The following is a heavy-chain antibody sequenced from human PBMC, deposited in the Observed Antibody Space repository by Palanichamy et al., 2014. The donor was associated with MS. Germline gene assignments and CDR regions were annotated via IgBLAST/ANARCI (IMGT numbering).Heavy chain of an antibody. CDR3: AREMSFDFWSSGIDY. CDR2: IYSSGRT. V-gene: IGHV3-53*01. Sequence: EVQLVESGGGLIQPGGSLRLSCVASGFTVSGHYMTWVRQAPGKGLEWVSVIYSSGRTYYADSVKGRFTISRDNSKNTLYLQMNSLTAEDTAVYYCAREMSFDFWSSGIDYWGQGTLATVSS. CDR1: GFTVSGHY. J-gene: IGHJ4*02. D-gene: IGHD3-3*01.